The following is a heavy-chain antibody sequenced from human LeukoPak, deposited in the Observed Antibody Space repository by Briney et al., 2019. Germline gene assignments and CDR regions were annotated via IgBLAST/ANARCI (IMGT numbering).Heavy chain of an antibody. CDR1: GGTFSSYA. V-gene: IGHV1-69*13. CDR3: ARWVIVVVPAAISYYGMDV. CDR2: IIPIFGTA. J-gene: IGHJ6*02. Sequence: GASVKVSCKASGGTFSSYAISWVRQAPGQGLEWMGGIIPIFGTANYAQKFQGRVTITADESTSTAYMEPSSLRSEDTAVYYCARWVIVVVPAAISYYGMDVWGQGTTVTVSS. D-gene: IGHD2-2*02.